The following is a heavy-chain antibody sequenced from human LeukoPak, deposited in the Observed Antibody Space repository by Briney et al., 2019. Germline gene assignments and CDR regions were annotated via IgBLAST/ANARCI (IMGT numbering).Heavy chain of an antibody. CDR3: ARRPYCGGDCYSYYYYYYMDV. Sequence: GGSLRLSCAASGFTFSSYWMSWARQAPGKGLEWVANIKQDGSEKYYVDSVKGRFTISRDNAKNSLYLQMNSLRAEDTAVYYCARRPYCGGDCYSYYYYYYMDVWGKGTTVTVSS. V-gene: IGHV3-7*01. CDR1: GFTFSSYW. D-gene: IGHD2-21*01. CDR2: IKQDGSEK. J-gene: IGHJ6*03.